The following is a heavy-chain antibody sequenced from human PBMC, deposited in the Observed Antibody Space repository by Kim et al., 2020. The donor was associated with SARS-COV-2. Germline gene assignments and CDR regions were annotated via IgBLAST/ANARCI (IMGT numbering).Heavy chain of an antibody. J-gene: IGHJ2*01. CDR2: ISAPNGNT. D-gene: IGHD5-18*01. Sequence: ASVKVSCTASGFSFGSHGFSWMRQAPGQGLEYMGWISAPNGNTNYAQKFQGRVTMTTDTSTGTTYMELRSLRFEDTALYYCARKYSGSWYFDLLGHVTLV. CDR1: GFSFGSHG. V-gene: IGHV1-18*01. CDR3: ARKYSGSWYFDL.